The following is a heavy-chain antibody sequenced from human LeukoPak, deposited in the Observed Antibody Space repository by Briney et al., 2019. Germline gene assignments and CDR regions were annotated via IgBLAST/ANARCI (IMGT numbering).Heavy chain of an antibody. J-gene: IGHJ5*02. CDR1: GYTFSTYG. CDR3: ARRYCSSTSCYTNWFDP. V-gene: IGHV1-18*01. Sequence: ASVKVSCKASGYTFSTYGISWVRQAPGQGLEWMGWISAYNGHTKYAQRLQGRVTMTTDTSTSTAYMELRSLRSDDTAVYYCARRYCSSTSCYTNWFDPWGQGTLLTVSS. CDR2: ISAYNGHT. D-gene: IGHD2-2*02.